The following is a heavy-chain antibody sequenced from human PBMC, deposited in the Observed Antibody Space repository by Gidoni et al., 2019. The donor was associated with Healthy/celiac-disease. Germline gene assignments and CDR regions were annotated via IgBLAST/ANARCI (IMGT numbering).Heavy chain of an antibody. CDR1: GGSISSYY. J-gene: IGHJ5*02. V-gene: IGHV4-59*08. CDR2: IYYSGST. D-gene: IGHD2-21*02. Sequence: QVQLQESGPGLVKPSATLSLTCTVSGGSISSYYWSWIRQPPGKGLEWIGYIYYSGSTNYNPSLKSRVTISVDTSKNQFSLKLSSVTAADTAVYYCARHWLGGGDEQGVNWFDPWGQGTLVTVSS. CDR3: ARHWLGGGDEQGVNWFDP.